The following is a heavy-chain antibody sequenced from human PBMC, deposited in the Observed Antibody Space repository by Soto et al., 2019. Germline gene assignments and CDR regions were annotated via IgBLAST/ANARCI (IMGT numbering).Heavy chain of an antibody. J-gene: IGHJ6*02. Sequence: SETLSLTCAVYGGSFSGYYWSWIRQPPGKGLEWIGEINHSGSTNYNPSLKSRVTISVDTSKNQFSLKLSSVTAADTAVYYCALGLVAAGLWYGMDVWGQGTTVTVSS. CDR1: GGSFSGYY. D-gene: IGHD6-13*01. V-gene: IGHV4-34*01. CDR3: ALGLVAAGLWYGMDV. CDR2: INHSGST.